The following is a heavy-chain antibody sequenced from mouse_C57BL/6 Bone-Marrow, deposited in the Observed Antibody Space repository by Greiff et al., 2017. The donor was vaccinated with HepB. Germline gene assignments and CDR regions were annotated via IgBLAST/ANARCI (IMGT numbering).Heavy chain of an antibody. CDR2: IYPSDGST. D-gene: IGHD2-4*01. V-gene: IGHV1-78*01. CDR1: GYTFTDHT. CDR3: ARWDDYGYWYFDV. Sequence: LQESDAELVKPGASVKISCKVSGYTFTDHTIHWLKQRPEQGLEWIGYIYPSDGSTKYNEKFKGKATLTADKSSSTAYMQLNRLTSADSAVYFGARWDDYGYWYFDVWGRGTAVTVSS. J-gene: IGHJ1*03.